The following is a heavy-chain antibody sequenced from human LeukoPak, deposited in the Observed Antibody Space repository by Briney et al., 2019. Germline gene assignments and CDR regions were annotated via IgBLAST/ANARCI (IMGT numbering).Heavy chain of an antibody. Sequence: GGSLRLSCAAAGFTLSSYGIHWVRQAPGRGLGWVAFIRYDGSNKYYADSVKGRCTISRDSSKNTLYLQMNSLRAEDTAVYYCAKERGVFEPNFDYWGQGTLVTVSS. CDR1: GFTLSSYG. J-gene: IGHJ4*02. D-gene: IGHD1-14*01. CDR2: IRYDGSNK. CDR3: AKERGVFEPNFDY. V-gene: IGHV3-30*02.